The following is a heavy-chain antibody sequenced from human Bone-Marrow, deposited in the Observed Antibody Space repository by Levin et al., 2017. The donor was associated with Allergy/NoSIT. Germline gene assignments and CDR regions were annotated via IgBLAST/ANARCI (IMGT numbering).Heavy chain of an antibody. CDR2: IKEDGSEK. V-gene: IGHV3-7*01. Sequence: GGSLRLSCATSGFTFSTYWMSWVRQPPGKGLEWVANIKEDGSEKYYADFVKGRFTISRDNAKNSLYLQMNSLNTEDTAVYYCARNWGGDCWAYWGQGTLVTVSS. CDR1: GFTFSTYW. J-gene: IGHJ4*02. CDR3: ARNWGGDCWAY. D-gene: IGHD2-21*02.